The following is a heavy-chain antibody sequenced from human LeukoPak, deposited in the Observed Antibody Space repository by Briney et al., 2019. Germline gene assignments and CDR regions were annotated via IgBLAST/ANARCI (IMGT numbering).Heavy chain of an antibody. J-gene: IGHJ6*04. CDR1: GFTFSSYA. D-gene: IGHD3-10*01. CDR3: ARDRVRGLIVFGGMDV. CDR2: TSYDGGNK. V-gene: IGHV3-30*04. Sequence: GRSLRLSCAASGFTFSSYAMHWVRQAPGTGLEWVALTSYDGGNKYYADSVQGRFTISRDNSKNTLHLQMNSLRPEDTAVYYCARDRVRGLIVFGGMDVWGKGTTVTVSS.